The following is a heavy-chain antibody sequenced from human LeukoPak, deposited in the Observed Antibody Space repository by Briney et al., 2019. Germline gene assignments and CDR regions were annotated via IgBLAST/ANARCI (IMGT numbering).Heavy chain of an antibody. Sequence: PSQTLSLTCAVYGGSFSVYYWSWIRQPPGKGLEWIGEINHSGSTNYNPSLKSRVTISVDTSKNQFSLKLSSVTAADTAVYYCARLIFTAGDAFDIWGQGTMVTVSS. J-gene: IGHJ3*02. CDR2: INHSGST. D-gene: IGHD3-9*01. CDR3: ARLIFTAGDAFDI. V-gene: IGHV4-34*01. CDR1: GGSFSVYY.